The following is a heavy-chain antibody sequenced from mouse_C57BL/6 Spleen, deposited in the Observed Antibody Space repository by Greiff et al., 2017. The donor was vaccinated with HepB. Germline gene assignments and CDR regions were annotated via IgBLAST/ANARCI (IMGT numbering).Heavy chain of an antibody. CDR2: INSDGGST. V-gene: IGHV5-2*01. D-gene: IGHD2-3*01. Sequence: EVHLVESGGGLVQPGESLKLSCESNEYEFPSHDMSWVRKTPAKRLELVAAINSDGGSTYYPDTMERRFIISRDNTKKTLYLQMSSLRSADTALYYCSRLDGYYVRCSMDYWGQGPSVTVSS. CDR1: EYEFPSHD. J-gene: IGHJ4*01. CDR3: SRLDGYYVRCSMDY.